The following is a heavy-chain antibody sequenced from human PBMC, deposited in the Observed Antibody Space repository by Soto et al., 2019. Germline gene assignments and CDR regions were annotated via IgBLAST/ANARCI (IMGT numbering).Heavy chain of an antibody. CDR1: GDTFTTYD. V-gene: IGHV1-8*01. CDR2: INPNSGNI. CDR3: ARGRASGSYYLLDY. J-gene: IGHJ4*02. Sequence: GASVNVSCKASGDTFTTYDINWVRQATGHGLEWMGWINPNSGNIGYAQRFQGRVTMTRDTAIRTAYMEVSSLRSDDTAVYYCARGRASGSYYLLDYWGQGTWVTVSS. D-gene: IGHD3-10*01.